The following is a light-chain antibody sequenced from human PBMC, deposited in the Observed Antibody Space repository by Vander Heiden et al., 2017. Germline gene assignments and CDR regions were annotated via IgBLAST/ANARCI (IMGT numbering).Light chain of an antibody. Sequence: QSALAPPTSVSGSPRPSITMSGTGTSSDIGGFNYGSWYQQHPGKAPKLMIYDVSSRPSGGSNRCSGSKSGNTASLTISGLQAEDEADYYCSSDTSSSTAVFGGGTKLTVL. CDR1: SSDIGGFNY. V-gene: IGLV2-14*01. CDR2: DVS. CDR3: SSDTSSSTAV. J-gene: IGLJ3*02.